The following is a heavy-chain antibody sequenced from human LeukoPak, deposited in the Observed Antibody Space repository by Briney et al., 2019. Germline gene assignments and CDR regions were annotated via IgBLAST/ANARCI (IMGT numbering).Heavy chain of an antibody. CDR1: GFTFSSYA. Sequence: GGSLRLSCAASGFTFSSYAMTWVRQAPGKGLEWVSSISSSSSYIYYADSVKGRFTISRDNAKNSLYLQMNSLRAEDTAVYYCARQVGFWSGYSRYWGQGTLVTVSS. D-gene: IGHD3-3*01. CDR2: ISSSSSYI. CDR3: ARQVGFWSGYSRY. V-gene: IGHV3-21*01. J-gene: IGHJ4*02.